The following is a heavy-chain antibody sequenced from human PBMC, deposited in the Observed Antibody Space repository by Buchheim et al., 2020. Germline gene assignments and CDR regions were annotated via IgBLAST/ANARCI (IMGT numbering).Heavy chain of an antibody. J-gene: IGHJ4*02. CDR3: TLNPCSSMYCYSGGG. D-gene: IGHD2-2*01. CDR2: LSQSGANT. Sequence: EVQLLESGGDLVQPGGSLRLSCAASGFTFSSYAMAWVRQAPGKGLEWVSSLSQSGANTYYADSLKGRFTISRDNSKNTLYLQMNSLRGEDTAVYYCTLNPCSSMYCYSGGGWGQGTL. V-gene: IGHV3-23*01. CDR1: GFTFSSYA.